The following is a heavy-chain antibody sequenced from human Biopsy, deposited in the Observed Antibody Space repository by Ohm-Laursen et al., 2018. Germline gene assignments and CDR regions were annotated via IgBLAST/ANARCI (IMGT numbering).Heavy chain of an antibody. Sequence: SQTLSLTCVVSGYSVTNDYYWGWIRQPPGKGLGWIGNIYYDGITYYNPSLKSRVAMSVDTSKNQFSLRLTSVTAADTAVYYCARVAGGYAYYYGMDVWGQGTTVIVSS. CDR1: GYSVTNDYY. V-gene: IGHV4-38-2*01. D-gene: IGHD5-12*01. CDR3: ARVAGGYAYYYGMDV. CDR2: IYYDGIT. J-gene: IGHJ6*02.